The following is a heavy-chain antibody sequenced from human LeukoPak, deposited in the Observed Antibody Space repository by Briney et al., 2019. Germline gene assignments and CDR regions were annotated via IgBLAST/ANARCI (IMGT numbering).Heavy chain of an antibody. CDR2: INPSDGAT. D-gene: IGHD1-26*01. CDR1: GYTFTMYY. Sequence: GASVKVSCKASGYTFTMYYIHWVRQAPGQGLEWMGMINPSDGATTYAQRFQGRVTMTRDMSTTTAYMDLRSLRSEDTAVYFCAREQGGGLSGSLGVLFASYYTYYYMDVWGRGTTVTVSS. V-gene: IGHV1-46*01. CDR3: AREQGGGLSGSLGVLFASYYTYYYMDV. J-gene: IGHJ6*03.